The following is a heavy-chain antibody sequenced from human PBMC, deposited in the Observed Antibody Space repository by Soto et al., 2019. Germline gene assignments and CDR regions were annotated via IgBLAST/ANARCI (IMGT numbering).Heavy chain of an antibody. V-gene: IGHV4-30-2*01. J-gene: IGHJ4*02. D-gene: IGHD2-15*01. CDR2: IYHSGST. Sequence: QLQLQESGSGLVKPSQSLSLTCAVSGGSISSGGSSWSWIRQPPGKGLEWIGYIYHSGSTYYNPSLKSRVTILLDRSKNQFSLKLSSVTAADTAVYYCARGEVVALGYWGQGTLVTVSS. CDR3: ARGEVVALGY. CDR1: GGSISSGGSS.